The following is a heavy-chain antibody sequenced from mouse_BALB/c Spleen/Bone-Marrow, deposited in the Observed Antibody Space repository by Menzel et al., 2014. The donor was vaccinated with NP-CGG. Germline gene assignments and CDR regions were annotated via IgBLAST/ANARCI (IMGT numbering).Heavy chain of an antibody. CDR1: GYTFTSSW. CDR3: AREKIYVNYRWYFYV. CDR2: IHPNSGNT. V-gene: IGHV1S130*01. J-gene: IGHJ1*01. D-gene: IGHD2-1*01. Sequence: QAQLQQSGSVLVRPGASVKLFCKASGYTFTSSWMHWAKQRPGQGLERIGEIHPNSGNTKYNEKFKGKATLTVDTFSSPAYLELSSLTSEDAAVYYGAREKIYVNYRWYFYVWGAWTTVTVSS.